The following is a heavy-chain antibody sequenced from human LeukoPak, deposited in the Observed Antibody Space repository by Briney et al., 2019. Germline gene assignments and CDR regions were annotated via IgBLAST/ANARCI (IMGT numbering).Heavy chain of an antibody. CDR3: ARGIHYFDWILPLDY. Sequence: ASVKVSCKASGHTFASYGITWVRQAPGQGLEWMGWISIYNGNTNYAQKIQGRVNMTTDTSTSTAFMELRSLRSDDTAVYYCARGIHYFDWILPLDYWGQGTLVTVSS. CDR2: ISIYNGNT. CDR1: GHTFASYG. D-gene: IGHD3-9*01. V-gene: IGHV1-18*01. J-gene: IGHJ4*02.